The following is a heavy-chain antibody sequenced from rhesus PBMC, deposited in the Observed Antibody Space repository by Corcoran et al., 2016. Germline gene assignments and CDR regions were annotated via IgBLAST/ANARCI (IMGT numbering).Heavy chain of an antibody. D-gene: IGHD6-31*01. V-gene: IGHV3-13*01. Sequence: EVQLVESGGGLVQPGGSLRLSCAASGFTFSNYYMHWVRQAQGKGQEWVGLIRNQANSHTTEYAAAVKGRFTISQDDSKNTLYLQMSSLKTEDTALYYCTKFGSSGQERDFDYWGQGVLVTVSS. CDR2: IRNQANSHTT. J-gene: IGHJ4*01. CDR3: TKFGSSGQERDFDY. CDR1: GFTFSNYY.